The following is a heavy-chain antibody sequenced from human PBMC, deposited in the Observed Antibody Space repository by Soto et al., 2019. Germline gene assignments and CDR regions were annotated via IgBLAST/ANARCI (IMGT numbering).Heavy chain of an antibody. Sequence: ASVKVSCKASGYTFTSYGISWVRQAPGQGLEWMRWISAYNGNTNYAQKLQGRVTMTTDTSTSTAYMELRSLRSDDTAVYYCARDGLAAIFGVVKGYYYYGMDVWGQGTTVTVSS. J-gene: IGHJ6*02. CDR2: ISAYNGNT. V-gene: IGHV1-18*01. CDR3: ARDGLAAIFGVVKGYYYYGMDV. CDR1: GYTFTSYG. D-gene: IGHD3-3*01.